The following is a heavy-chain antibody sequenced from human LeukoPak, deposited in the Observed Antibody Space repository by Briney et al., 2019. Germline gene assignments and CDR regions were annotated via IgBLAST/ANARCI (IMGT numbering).Heavy chain of an antibody. CDR2: IKNDGSES. J-gene: IGHJ4*02. CDR1: GFNFRDHW. CDR3: AKNNGWFHLAQ. Sequence: GGSLRLSCAVSGFNFRDHWMDWVRQAPGKGLEWVGHIKNDGSESYYVDSLKGRFSISRDNTNDALYLQMNSLRVEDTAVYYCAKNNGWFHLAQWGQGTLVTVSS. D-gene: IGHD6-19*01. V-gene: IGHV3-7*03.